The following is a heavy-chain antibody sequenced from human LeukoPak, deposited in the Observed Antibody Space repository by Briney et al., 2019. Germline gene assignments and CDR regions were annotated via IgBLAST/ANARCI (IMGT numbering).Heavy chain of an antibody. V-gene: IGHV3-30*18. Sequence: SGGSLRLSCAASGFTFSSYGMHWVRQAPGKGLEWVAAISYDGSNKYYADSVKGRFTISRDNSKNTLYLQMNSLRAEDTAVYYCAKDAGYYGSGSFDYWGQGTLVTVSS. CDR3: AKDAGYYGSGSFDY. CDR2: ISYDGSNK. J-gene: IGHJ4*02. D-gene: IGHD3-10*01. CDR1: GFTFSSYG.